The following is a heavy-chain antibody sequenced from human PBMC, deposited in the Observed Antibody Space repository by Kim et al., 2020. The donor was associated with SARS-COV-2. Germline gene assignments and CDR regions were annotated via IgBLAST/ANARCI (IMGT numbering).Heavy chain of an antibody. D-gene: IGHD3-22*01. J-gene: IGHJ4*02. CDR3: ARGSEGRYYDSSGYHILDY. CDR2: IIPIFGTA. Sequence: SVKVSCKASGGTFSSYAISWVRQAPGQGLEWMGGIIPIFGTANYAQKFQGRVTITADESTSTAYMELSSLRSEDTAVYYCARGSEGRYYDSSGYHILDYWGQGTLVTVSS. V-gene: IGHV1-69*13. CDR1: GGTFSSYA.